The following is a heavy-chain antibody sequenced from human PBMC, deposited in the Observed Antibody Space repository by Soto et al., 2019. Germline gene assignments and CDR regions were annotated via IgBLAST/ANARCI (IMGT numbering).Heavy chain of an antibody. CDR2: IIDSGGDT. D-gene: IGHD6-6*01. CDR3: AKGGEGSSSGDYYYYGMDV. J-gene: IGHJ6*02. Sequence: GGSLRLSCAASGFTFRKYAMTWVRQAPGRGLEYVSSIIDSGGDTYYADSVKGRFTISRDNSKNTLYLQMNSLRAEDTAVYYCAKGGEGSSSGDYYYYGMDVWGQGTTVTVSS. V-gene: IGHV3-23*01. CDR1: GFTFRKYA.